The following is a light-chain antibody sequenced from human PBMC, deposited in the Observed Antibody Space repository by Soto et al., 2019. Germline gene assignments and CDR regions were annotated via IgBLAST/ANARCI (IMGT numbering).Light chain of an antibody. CDR2: AAS. V-gene: IGKV1-8*01. CDR3: QQYYSYPRT. CDR1: QGISSY. J-gene: IGKJ1*01. Sequence: AIRMTQSPSSFSASTGDRVTITCRACQGISSYLAWYQQKPGKAPKXLIYAASTLQSGVPSRFSGSGSGTDCTLTISCLQSEDVATYYCQQYYSYPRTFGQGTKVDIK.